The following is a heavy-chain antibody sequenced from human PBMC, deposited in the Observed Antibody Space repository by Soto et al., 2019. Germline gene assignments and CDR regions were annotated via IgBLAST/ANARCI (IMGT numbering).Heavy chain of an antibody. J-gene: IGHJ4*02. CDR3: ARSSIAPRLFMYPFDY. D-gene: IGHD6-6*01. CDR1: GGSFTAYY. Sequence: SETLSLTCAVSGGSFTAYYWSWIRQPPGKGLEWIGEINHSGSAYYNPSLKSRVTISVDTSKNQFSLKLSSVTAADTAVYYCARSSIAPRLFMYPFDYWGQGTLVTVSS. V-gene: IGHV4-34*01. CDR2: INHSGSA.